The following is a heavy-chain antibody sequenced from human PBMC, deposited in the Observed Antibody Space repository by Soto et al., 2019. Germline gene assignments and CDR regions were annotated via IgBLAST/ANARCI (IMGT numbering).Heavy chain of an antibody. V-gene: IGHV2-5*02. J-gene: IGHJ4*02. D-gene: IGHD3-9*01. Sequence: QITLKEFGPTLVKPTQTLTLTCTFSGFSLSTSGVGVAWIRQPPGKTLEWLALIYWDDDKRYSRSLKSRLTITKDTSKNQVVLTMTNMDPGYTATYYCAHSRKSYYDILTGYNYWGQGTLVTVS. CDR3: AHSRKSYYDILTGYNY. CDR2: IYWDDDK. CDR1: GFSLSTSGVG.